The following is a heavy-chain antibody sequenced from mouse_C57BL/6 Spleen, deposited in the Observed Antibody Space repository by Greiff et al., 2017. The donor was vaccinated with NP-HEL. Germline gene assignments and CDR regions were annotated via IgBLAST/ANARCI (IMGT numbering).Heavy chain of an antibody. Sequence: EVKLVESGGGLVKPGGSLKLSCAASGFTFSDYGMHWVRQAPEKGLEWVAYISSGSSTIYYADTVKGRFTISRDNAKNTLFLQMTSLRSEDTAMYYCARPGRREYYAMDYWGQGTSVTVSS. V-gene: IGHV5-17*01. J-gene: IGHJ4*01. D-gene: IGHD2-12*01. CDR1: GFTFSDYG. CDR2: ISSGSSTI. CDR3: ARPGRREYYAMDY.